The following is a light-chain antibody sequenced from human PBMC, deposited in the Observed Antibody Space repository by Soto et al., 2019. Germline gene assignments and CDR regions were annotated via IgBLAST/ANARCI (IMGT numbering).Light chain of an antibody. Sequence: DIQMTQSPSSLSASVGDTVTITSRASQGIIDYLAWYQQRPGKVPKLLIYAASTLQTGVPSRFSGSGAGTDFTLTISSLQPEDVATYYCQKYDTAPQTFGQGTRVEI. V-gene: IGKV1-27*01. J-gene: IGKJ1*01. CDR2: AAS. CDR1: QGIIDY. CDR3: QKYDTAPQT.